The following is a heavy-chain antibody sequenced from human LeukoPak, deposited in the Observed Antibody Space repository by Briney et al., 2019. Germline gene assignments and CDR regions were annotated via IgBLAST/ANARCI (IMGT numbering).Heavy chain of an antibody. CDR1: GFTFSSFW. CDR2: IKQDGSEK. Sequence: GGSLRLSCAASGFTFSSFWMSWVRQAPGKGLAWVANIKQDGSEKYFVDSVKGRFTISRDSAKNSLYLQMSSLRAEDTAVYYCARGGSRHPSPEDYWGRGTLVTVSS. J-gene: IGHJ4*02. D-gene: IGHD1-1*01. CDR3: ARGGSRHPSPEDY. V-gene: IGHV3-7*03.